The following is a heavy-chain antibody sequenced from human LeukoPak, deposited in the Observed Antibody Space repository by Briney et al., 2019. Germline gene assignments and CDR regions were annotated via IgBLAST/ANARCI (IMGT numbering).Heavy chain of an antibody. Sequence: GGSLRLSCAASGFTFSSYWMSWVRQAPGKGLEWVANIKQDGSEKHYVDSVKGRFTISRDNAKNSLYLQMNSLRAEDTAVYYCARTYYDFWSTFLGSTGPYGMDVWGQGTTVTVSS. J-gene: IGHJ6*02. D-gene: IGHD3-3*01. CDR2: IKQDGSEK. CDR3: ARTYYDFWSTFLGSTGPYGMDV. CDR1: GFTFSSYW. V-gene: IGHV3-7*01.